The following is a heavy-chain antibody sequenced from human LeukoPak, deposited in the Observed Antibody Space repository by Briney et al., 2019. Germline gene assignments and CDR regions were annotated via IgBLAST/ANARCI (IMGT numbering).Heavy chain of an antibody. Sequence: GASVKVSCKASGYTFTSHDINWVRQATGQGLEWMGWMNPNSGNTGYAQKFQGRVTMTRNTSISTAYMELSSLRSEDTAVYYCARARRGPQTLGYCSGGSCYWYYFDYWGQGTLVTVSS. CDR1: GYTFTSHD. CDR2: MNPNSGNT. D-gene: IGHD2-15*01. V-gene: IGHV1-8*01. J-gene: IGHJ4*02. CDR3: ARARRGPQTLGYCSGGSCYWYYFDY.